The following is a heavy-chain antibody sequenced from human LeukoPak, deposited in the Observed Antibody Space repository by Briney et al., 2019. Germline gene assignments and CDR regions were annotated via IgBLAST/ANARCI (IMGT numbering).Heavy chain of an antibody. CDR2: ISSGSGTI. V-gene: IGHV3-48*04. Sequence: GGSLRLSCAASGFIFSSYSMNWGRQAPGRGLEWLSYISSGSGTIYYADSVKGRFTISRDNAKNSLYLQMNSLRAEDTAVYYCARSGMDVWGQGTTVTVSS. J-gene: IGHJ6*02. CDR3: ARSGMDV. CDR1: GFIFSSYS.